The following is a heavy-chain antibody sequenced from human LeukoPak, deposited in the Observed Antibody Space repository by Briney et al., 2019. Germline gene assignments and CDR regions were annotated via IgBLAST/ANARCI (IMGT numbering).Heavy chain of an antibody. CDR2: IYYSGST. Sequence: PSETLSLTCTISGGSISSHYWSWIRQPPGKGLEWIGYIYYSGSTNYNPSLKSRVTISVDTSKNQFSLKLSSVTAADTAVYYCARVHYDILTGIRGDYFDYWGQGTLVTVSS. V-gene: IGHV4-59*11. CDR3: ARVHYDILTGIRGDYFDY. J-gene: IGHJ4*02. D-gene: IGHD3-9*01. CDR1: GGSISSHY.